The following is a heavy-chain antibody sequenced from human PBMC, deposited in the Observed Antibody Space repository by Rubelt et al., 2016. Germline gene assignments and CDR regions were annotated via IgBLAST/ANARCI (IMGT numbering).Heavy chain of an antibody. Sequence: GKGLVWVSRINTDGSTSYADSVKGRFTISRDNGKNTLHLQMNSLRAEDTAVYYCARDLSSSSRAGVRVYGMDVWGQGTTVTVSS. V-gene: IGHV3-74*01. CDR2: INTDGST. CDR3: ARDLSSSSRAGVRVYGMDV. D-gene: IGHD6-6*01. J-gene: IGHJ6*02.